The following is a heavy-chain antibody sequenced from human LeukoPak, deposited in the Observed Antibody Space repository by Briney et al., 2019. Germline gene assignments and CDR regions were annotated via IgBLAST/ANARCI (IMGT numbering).Heavy chain of an antibody. Sequence: PGGSLRLSCAASGFTFSSYSMNWVRQAPGKGLEWVSVIYSGGSTYYADSVKGRFTISRDNSKNTLYLQMNSLRAEDTAVYYCARVIKVVTTSSYYFDYWGQGTLVTVSS. CDR1: GFTFSSYS. V-gene: IGHV3-53*01. CDR2: IYSGGST. D-gene: IGHD2-21*02. CDR3: ARVIKVVTTSSYYFDY. J-gene: IGHJ4*02.